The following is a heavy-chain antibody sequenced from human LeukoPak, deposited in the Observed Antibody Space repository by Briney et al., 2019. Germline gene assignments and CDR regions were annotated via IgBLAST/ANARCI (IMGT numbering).Heavy chain of an antibody. Sequence: PSQTLSLTCTVSGGSISSGGYYWSWIRQHPGTGLEWIGNIYYSGSTYYNPSLKSRVTISVDTSKNQFSLELSSVTAADTAVYYCARGIVVVPAALGWFDPWGQGTLVTVSS. CDR1: GGSISSGGYY. V-gene: IGHV4-31*03. D-gene: IGHD2-2*01. CDR3: ARGIVVVPAALGWFDP. CDR2: IYYSGST. J-gene: IGHJ5*02.